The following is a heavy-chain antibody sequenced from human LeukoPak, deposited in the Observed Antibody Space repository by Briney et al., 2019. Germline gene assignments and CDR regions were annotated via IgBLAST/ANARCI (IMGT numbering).Heavy chain of an antibody. D-gene: IGHD4-17*01. CDR2: VNPNSGGT. CDR1: GYTFTGYY. J-gene: IGHJ3*02. V-gene: IGHV1-2*02. CDR3: ARAPCRTVTTFPDAFDI. Sequence: ASVKVSCKASGYTFTGYYMHWVRQAPAQGLEWMGWVNPNSGGTNYAQKFQGRVTMTRDTSISTAYMELSRLRSDDTAVYYCARAPCRTVTTFPDAFDIWGQGAMVTVSS.